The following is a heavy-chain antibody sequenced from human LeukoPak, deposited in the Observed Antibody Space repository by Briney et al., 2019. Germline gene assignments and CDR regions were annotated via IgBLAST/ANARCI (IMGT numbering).Heavy chain of an antibody. J-gene: IGHJ4*02. D-gene: IGHD2-21*02. CDR2: ISYDGSNK. CDR1: GFTFSNYA. CDR3: AKNPPRVVTNIEPVDY. V-gene: IGHV3-30*18. Sequence: GGSLRLSCAASGFTFSNYAMHWVRQAPGKGLEWVAVISYDGSNKDYTDSVKGRFTISRDNSKNTLFLQMNSLRPEDTAVYYCAKNPPRVVTNIEPVDYWGQGTLVTVSS.